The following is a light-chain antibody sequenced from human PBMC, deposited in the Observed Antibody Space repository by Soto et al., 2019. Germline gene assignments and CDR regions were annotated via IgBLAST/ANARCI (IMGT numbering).Light chain of an antibody. V-gene: IGLV2-14*01. CDR2: EVS. CDR1: SSDVGGYKY. Sequence: QSALAQPASVSGCPGQSITISCTGSSSDVGGYKYVSWYQHHPGKVPKLIIFEVSNRPSGVSNRFSGSKSGNTASLTISGLQAEDEADYYCVSYTSSITVFGGGTKVTVL. J-gene: IGLJ2*01. CDR3: VSYTSSITV.